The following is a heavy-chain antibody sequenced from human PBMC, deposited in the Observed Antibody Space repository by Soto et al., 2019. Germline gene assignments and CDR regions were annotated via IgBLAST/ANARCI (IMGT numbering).Heavy chain of an antibody. V-gene: IGHV4-59*01. CDR3: ARSGYSTEFDY. D-gene: IGHD6-13*01. CDR2: IYYSGST. CDR1: GGSISSYY. J-gene: IGHJ4*02. Sequence: PSETLSLTCTVSGGSISSYYWSWIRQPPGKGLEWIGYIYYSGSTNYNPSLKSRVTISVDTSKNQFSLKLSSVTAADTAVYYCARSGYSTEFDYWGQGTLVTVSS.